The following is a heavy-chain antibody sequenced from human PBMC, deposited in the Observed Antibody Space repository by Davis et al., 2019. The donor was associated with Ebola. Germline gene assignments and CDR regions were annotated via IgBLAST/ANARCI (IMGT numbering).Heavy chain of an antibody. D-gene: IGHD5-24*01. CDR2: IYSTGST. CDR1: GDSISSYF. J-gene: IGHJ4*02. V-gene: IGHV4-4*08. CDR3: VRPARWLEYEIDY. Sequence: MPSETLSLTCNVSGDSISSYFWSWIRQSPGKGLEWIGYIYSTGSTNYNPSLKSRVTISADTSKTHFSLKLTSVTAADTAVYYCVRPARWLEYEIDYWGQGALVTVSS.